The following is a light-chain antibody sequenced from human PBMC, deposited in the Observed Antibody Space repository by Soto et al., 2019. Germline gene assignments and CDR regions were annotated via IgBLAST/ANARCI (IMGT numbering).Light chain of an antibody. CDR2: ENN. CDR1: SSNIEKDY. Sequence: QSVLTQPPSVSAAPGQKVTISCSGSSSNIEKDYVSWYQHLPGTAPKLLIYENNKRPSGIPDRFSGSKSGTSATLGITGLQTGDEADYYCGTWDSSLSAGEWVFGGGTKVTVL. J-gene: IGLJ3*02. CDR3: GTWDSSLSAGEWV. V-gene: IGLV1-51*02.